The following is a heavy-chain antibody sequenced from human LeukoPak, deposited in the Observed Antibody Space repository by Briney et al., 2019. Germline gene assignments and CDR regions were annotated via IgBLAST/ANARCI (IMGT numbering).Heavy chain of an antibody. CDR2: ISGSGGST. Sequence: GGSLRLSCAASGFTFSSYWMSWVRQAPGKGLEWVSAISGSGGSTYYADSVKGRFTISRDNSKNTLYLQMNSLRAEDTAVYYCAKEAPDITMIVVVIPPFDYWGQGTLVTVSS. V-gene: IGHV3-23*01. D-gene: IGHD3-22*01. CDR1: GFTFSSYW. J-gene: IGHJ4*02. CDR3: AKEAPDITMIVVVIPPFDY.